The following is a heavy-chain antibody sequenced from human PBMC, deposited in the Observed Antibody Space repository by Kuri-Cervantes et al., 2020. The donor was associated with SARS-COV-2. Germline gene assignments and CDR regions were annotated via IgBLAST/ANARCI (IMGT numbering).Heavy chain of an antibody. D-gene: IGHD6-19*01. CDR3: ARGSPSGWYRVYDY. Sequence: GSLRLSCAVSGYSISSGYYWGWIRQPPGKGLEWIGSIYHSGSTYYNPSLKSRVTISVDTSKNQFSLKLSSVTAADTAVYYCARGSPSGWYRVYDYWGRGTLVTVSS. CDR1: GYSISSGYY. CDR2: IYHSGST. V-gene: IGHV4-38-2*01. J-gene: IGHJ4*02.